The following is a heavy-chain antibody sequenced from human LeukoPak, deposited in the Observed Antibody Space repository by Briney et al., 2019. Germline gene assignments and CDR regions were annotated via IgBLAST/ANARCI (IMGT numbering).Heavy chain of an antibody. D-gene: IGHD1-26*01. J-gene: IGHJ4*02. CDR3: ARGQYSGSFPYYFDQ. V-gene: IGHV3-21*01. Sequence: PGGSLRLSCAASGFTFSNYIINWVRQAPGKGLEWVSSISSSSIYISYADSVKGRFTISRDNAKNSLYLQMSSLSAEDTAVYYCARGQYSGSFPYYFDQWGQGTLLTVSS. CDR2: ISSSSIYI. CDR1: GFTFSNYI.